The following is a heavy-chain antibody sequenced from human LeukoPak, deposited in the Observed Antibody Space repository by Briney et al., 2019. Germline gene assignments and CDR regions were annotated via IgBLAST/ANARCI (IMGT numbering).Heavy chain of an antibody. J-gene: IGHJ5*02. CDR3: ARGTVPAAPHNWFDP. V-gene: IGHV4-59*01. CDR2: IYYSGST. Sequence: SETLSLTCTVSGGSMSNYYWSWIRQPPGKGLGWIGYIYYSGSTNYNPSLKSRVTISVDTSKNHFSLKVSSVTAADTAVYYCARGTVPAAPHNWFDPWGQGTLVTVSS. D-gene: IGHD2-2*01. CDR1: GGSMSNYY.